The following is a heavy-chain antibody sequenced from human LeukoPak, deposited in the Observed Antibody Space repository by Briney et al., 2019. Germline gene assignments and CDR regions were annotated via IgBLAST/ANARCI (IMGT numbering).Heavy chain of an antibody. D-gene: IGHD3-22*01. CDR1: GGTFSSYA. J-gene: IGHJ4*02. CDR3: AIGPLNDSSGYYFDY. Sequence: SVKVSCKASGGTFSSYAISWVRQAPGQGLEWMGRIIPIFGTANYAQRFQGRVTITTDESTSTAYMELSSLRSEDTAVYYCAIGPLNDSSGYYFDYWGQGTLVTVSS. CDR2: IIPIFGTA. V-gene: IGHV1-69*05.